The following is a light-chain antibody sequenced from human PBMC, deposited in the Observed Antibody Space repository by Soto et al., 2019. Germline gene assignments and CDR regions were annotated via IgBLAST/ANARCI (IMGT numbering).Light chain of an antibody. CDR2: QAS. Sequence: DIQMTQSPSTLSASVGDRVTTTCRASQSISIWLAWYQQKPGKAPKLLIYQASTLESGVPSRFSGSGPGTECTLTITSLQPDDFATYDCQQYNSYPVTFGGGTKVEIK. CDR1: QSISIW. CDR3: QQYNSYPVT. J-gene: IGKJ4*01. V-gene: IGKV1-5*03.